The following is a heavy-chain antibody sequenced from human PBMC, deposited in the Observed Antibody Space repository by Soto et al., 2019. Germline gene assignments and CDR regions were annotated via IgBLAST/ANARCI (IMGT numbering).Heavy chain of an antibody. CDR3: ARSRGGKQGYYGMDV. CDR2: IYYSGST. CDR1: GGSISSGGYY. Sequence: QVQLQESGPGLVKPSQTLSLTCTVSGGSISSGGYYWSWIRQHPGKGLEWIGYIYYSGSTYYNPSLKSRVTISVDTSKNQFSLKLSSVTAAETTVYYCARSRGGKQGYYGMDVWGQGTTVTVSS. D-gene: IGHD3-10*01. J-gene: IGHJ6*02. V-gene: IGHV4-31*03.